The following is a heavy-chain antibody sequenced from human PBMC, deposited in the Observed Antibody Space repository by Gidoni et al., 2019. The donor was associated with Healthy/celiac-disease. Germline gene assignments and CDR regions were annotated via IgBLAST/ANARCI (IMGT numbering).Heavy chain of an antibody. CDR1: GGTFSSYA. Sequence: QVQLVQSGAEVKKPGSSVKVSCKASGGTFSSYAISWVRQAPGQGLEWMGRIIPILGIANDAQKFQGRVTITADKSTSTAYMELSSLRSEDTAVYYCARTITMVRGVIVFDPWGQGTLVTVSS. D-gene: IGHD3-10*01. CDR2: IIPILGIA. CDR3: ARTITMVRGVIVFDP. V-gene: IGHV1-69*09. J-gene: IGHJ5*02.